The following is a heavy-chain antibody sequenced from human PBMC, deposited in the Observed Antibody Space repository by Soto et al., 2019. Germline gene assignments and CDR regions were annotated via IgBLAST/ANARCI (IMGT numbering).Heavy chain of an antibody. Sequence: EVQLLESGGGLVQPGGSLRLSCVASGFTFTYYAMSWVRQAPGKGLQWVSSTTGSGGTTYYADSVKGRFTMSRDNSKNTLYLQLHSLRVEDTAVYYCAPIVVISATEIASWGQRTLVTVSS. CDR3: APIVVISATEIAS. CDR1: GFTFTYYA. V-gene: IGHV3-23*01. J-gene: IGHJ4*02. D-gene: IGHD2-15*01. CDR2: TTGSGGTT.